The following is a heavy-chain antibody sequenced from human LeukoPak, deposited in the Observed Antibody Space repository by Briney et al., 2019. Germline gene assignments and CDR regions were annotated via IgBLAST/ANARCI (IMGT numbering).Heavy chain of an antibody. CDR3: AKGYSSAWYNFDI. Sequence: AGGSLRLSCAASGFTFSDYYMSWIRQAPGKGLEWVSYISSSGSTVYYADSVKGRLTISRDNAKNTLYLQMNSLRAEDTAVYYCAKGYSSAWYNFDIWGQGTTVTVSS. CDR1: GFTFSDYY. J-gene: IGHJ3*02. V-gene: IGHV3-11*01. CDR2: ISSSGSTV. D-gene: IGHD6-19*01.